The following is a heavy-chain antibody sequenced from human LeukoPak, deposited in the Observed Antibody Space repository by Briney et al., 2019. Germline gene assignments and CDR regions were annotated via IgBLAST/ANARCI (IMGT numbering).Heavy chain of an antibody. V-gene: IGHV4-61*01. J-gene: IGHJ3*02. Sequence: SETLSLTCTVSGYSISSGYYWSWIRQPPGKGLEWIGYIYYSGSTNYNPSLKSRVTISVDTSKNQFSLKLSSVTAADTAVYYCASSFKMTTVTTPGAFDIWGQGTMVTVSS. D-gene: IGHD4-17*01. CDR2: IYYSGST. CDR1: GYSISSGYY. CDR3: ASSFKMTTVTTPGAFDI.